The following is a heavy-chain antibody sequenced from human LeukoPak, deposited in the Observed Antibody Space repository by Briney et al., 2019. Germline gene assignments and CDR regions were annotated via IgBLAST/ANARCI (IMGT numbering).Heavy chain of an antibody. Sequence: QAPGQXXEWMAXLNPSGGXSXYAQKFQGRVTITADESTSTAYMELSSLRSEDTAVYYCARDSGYCSSTSCYAHYYYYYGMDVWGQGATVTVSS. CDR2: LNPSGGXS. D-gene: IGHD2-2*01. V-gene: IGHV1-69*11. CDR3: ARDSGYCSSTSCYAHYYYYYGMDV. J-gene: IGHJ6*02.